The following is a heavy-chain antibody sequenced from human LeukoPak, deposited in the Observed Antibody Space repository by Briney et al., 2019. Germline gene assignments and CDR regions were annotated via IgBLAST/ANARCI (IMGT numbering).Heavy chain of an antibody. D-gene: IGHD1-1*01. CDR3: VKEVPNTTSVTGWFDP. CDR1: GFMFSAYA. V-gene: IGHV3-64D*08. J-gene: IGHJ5*02. Sequence: GGSLRLSCSASGFMFSAYAIHWVRQAPGKGLELVPSINTNGRSTYYADSVKGRFTISRDNSKNILYLQMSSLRAEDTAVYYCVKEVPNTTSVTGWFDPWGQGTLVTVSS. CDR2: INTNGRST.